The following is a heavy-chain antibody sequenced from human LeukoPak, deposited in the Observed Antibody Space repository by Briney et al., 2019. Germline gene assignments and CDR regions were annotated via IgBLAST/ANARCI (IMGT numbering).Heavy chain of an antibody. Sequence: ASVKVSCKVSGYTLTELSMHWVRQAPGKGLEWMGGFDPEDGETIYAQKFQGRVTMTEDTSTDTAYMELSSLRSEDTAVYYCARDRTPTRYYDFWSGYFPMDVWGQGTTVTVSS. CDR3: ARDRTPTRYYDFWSGYFPMDV. D-gene: IGHD3-3*01. CDR1: GYTLTELS. J-gene: IGHJ6*02. CDR2: FDPEDGET. V-gene: IGHV1-24*01.